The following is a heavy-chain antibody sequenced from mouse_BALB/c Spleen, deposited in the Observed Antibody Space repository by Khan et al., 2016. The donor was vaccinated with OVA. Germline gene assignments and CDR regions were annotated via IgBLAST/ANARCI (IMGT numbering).Heavy chain of an antibody. V-gene: IGHV2-6-7*01. J-gene: IGHJ4*01. CDR1: GFSLTGYG. CDR3: ARAYYGNYREAMDY. D-gene: IGHD2-10*01. CDR2: IWGDGST. Sequence: QVQLKQSGPGLVAPSQSLSITCTVSGFSLTGYGVNWVRQPPGKGLEWLGMIWGDGSTDYNSVLKSRLSNSKDNSKSQVFLKMNSLQTDDTARYYCARAYYGNYREAMDYWGQGTSVTVSS.